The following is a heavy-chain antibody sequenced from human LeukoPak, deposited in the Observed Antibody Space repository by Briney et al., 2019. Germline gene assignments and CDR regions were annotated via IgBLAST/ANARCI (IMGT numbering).Heavy chain of an antibody. CDR1: GFRFSDYS. V-gene: IGHV3-48*01. CDR3: ARDYKYAFDN. J-gene: IGHJ4*02. Sequence: PGGSLRLSCAASGFRFSDYSMNWVRQAPGKGLEWISYIGISSGNTNYADSVKGRSTISGDKAKNSLYLQMNRLRVEDTAVYYYARDYKYAFDNWGQGTLVTVSS. D-gene: IGHD5-24*01. CDR2: IGISSGNT.